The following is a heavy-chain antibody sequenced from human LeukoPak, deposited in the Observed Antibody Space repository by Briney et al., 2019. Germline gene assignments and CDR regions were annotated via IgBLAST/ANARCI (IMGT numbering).Heavy chain of an antibody. CDR1: GFTFSSYA. Sequence: PGGSLRLSCAASGFTFSSYAMSWVRQAPGKGLEWVSAISGSGGSTYYADSVKGRFTISRDNSKNTLYLQMNSLRAEDTAVYYCARDRRGVRSGKPYYYYVMDVWGKGNTVPVSS. V-gene: IGHV3-23*01. J-gene: IGHJ6*04. CDR2: ISGSGGST. D-gene: IGHD3-10*01. CDR3: ARDRRGVRSGKPYYYYVMDV.